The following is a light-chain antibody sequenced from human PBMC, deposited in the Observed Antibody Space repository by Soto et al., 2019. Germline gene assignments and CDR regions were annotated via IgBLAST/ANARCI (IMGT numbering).Light chain of an antibody. V-gene: IGKV3-20*01. J-gene: IGKJ5*01. CDR1: HSVSSSY. CDR3: QQYGSSPRIT. CDR2: GAS. Sequence: EIVWTQSPGTLSLSPGERATLSCRASHSVSSSYLAWYQQKPGQAPRLLIYGASSRATGIPDRFSGSGSGTDFTLTISRLEPEDFAVYYCQQYGSSPRITFGQGTRLEIK.